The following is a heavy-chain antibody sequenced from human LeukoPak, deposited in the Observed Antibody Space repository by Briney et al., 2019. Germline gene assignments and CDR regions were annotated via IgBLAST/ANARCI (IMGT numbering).Heavy chain of an antibody. J-gene: IGHJ4*02. CDR2: ISWNSGSI. Sequence: GGSLRLSCAASGFSFDEYAVHWVRQAPGKGLEWVSGISWNSGSIGYADSVKGRFTISRDNAKNSLYLQMNSLRAEDTALYYCAKDIAVGTLYYFDYWGQGTLVTVSS. CDR1: GFSFDEYA. CDR3: AKDIAVGTLYYFDY. V-gene: IGHV3-9*01. D-gene: IGHD6-19*01.